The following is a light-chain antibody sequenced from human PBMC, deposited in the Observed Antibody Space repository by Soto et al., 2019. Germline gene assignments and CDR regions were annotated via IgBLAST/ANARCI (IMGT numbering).Light chain of an antibody. Sequence: QSALTQPASVSGSPGQSITISCTGSSSDVGGYDLVSWYQQHPGKVPKVMIYAVTNRPSGVSNRFSGTKSGNRASLTISGLQAEDEADYYCCSFAGSNNFPYVFGTGTKLTVL. CDR1: SSDVGGYDL. V-gene: IGLV2-23*02. CDR2: AVT. J-gene: IGLJ1*01. CDR3: CSFAGSNNFPYV.